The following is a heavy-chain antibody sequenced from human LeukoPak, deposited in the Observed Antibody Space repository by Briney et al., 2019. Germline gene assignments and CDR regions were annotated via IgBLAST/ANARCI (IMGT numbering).Heavy chain of an antibody. CDR1: GVSISSGSYY. D-gene: IGHD6-6*01. CDR2: IYTSGST. Sequence: SETLSLTXTVSGVSISSGSYYWSWIRPPAGKGLEWIGRIYTSGSTNYNPSVKSRVTISVDTSKNQFSLKLSSVTAADTAVYYCARGLAARRIVRYYHYMDVWGKGTTVTVSS. CDR3: ARGLAARRIVRYYHYMDV. V-gene: IGHV4-61*02. J-gene: IGHJ6*03.